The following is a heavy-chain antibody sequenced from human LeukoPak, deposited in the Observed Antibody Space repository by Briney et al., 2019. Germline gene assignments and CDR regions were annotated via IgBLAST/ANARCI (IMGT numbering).Heavy chain of an antibody. J-gene: IGHJ4*02. CDR3: ARGGEPVVWKYYFTY. V-gene: IGHV4-39*07. Sequence: SETLSLTCTVSGGSISSSSYYWGWIRQPPGKGLEWIGSIYYSGSTYYNPSLKSRVTISVDKSKNQFSLKLSSVTAADTAVYYCARGGEPVVWKYYFTYGAQETLVTVS. CDR2: IYYSGST. D-gene: IGHD1-14*01. CDR1: GGSISSSSYY.